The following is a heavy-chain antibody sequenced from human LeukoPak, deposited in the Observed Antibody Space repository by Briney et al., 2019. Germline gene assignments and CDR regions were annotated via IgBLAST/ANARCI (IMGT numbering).Heavy chain of an antibody. V-gene: IGHV3-7*01. D-gene: IGHD3-10*01. CDR2: IKQDGSVK. CDR3: ARDPSGSPVFDP. CDR1: GFTFSSYW. J-gene: IGHJ5*02. Sequence: GGSLRLSCAASGFTFSSYWMNWVRQAPGKGLEWVAIIKQDGSVKNYVDSVKGRFTISRDNAKNSLFLQMNSLRAEDTAVYYCARDPSGSPVFDPWGQGTLVTVSS.